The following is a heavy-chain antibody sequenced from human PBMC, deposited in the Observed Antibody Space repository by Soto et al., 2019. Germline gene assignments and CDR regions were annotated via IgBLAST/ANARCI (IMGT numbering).Heavy chain of an antibody. J-gene: IGHJ4*02. CDR3: ARDRGNIAVGVPYHLDY. CDR1: GFTFSSSG. Sequence: PGGSLRLSCAASGFTFSSSGLHWVRQAPGKGLEWVALIWYDGSNKYYADSVKGRFTISRDNSKNTMYLHMNSLRAEDTAVYYCARDRGNIAVGVPYHLDYWGKGTLVTVSS. V-gene: IGHV3-33*01. D-gene: IGHD6-19*01. CDR2: IWYDGSNK.